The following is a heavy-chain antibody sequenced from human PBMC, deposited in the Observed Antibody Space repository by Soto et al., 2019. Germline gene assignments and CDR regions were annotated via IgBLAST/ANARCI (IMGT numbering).Heavy chain of an antibody. Sequence: GVSLKISCKGSGYSFTSYWIGWVRQMPGKGLGWMGIIFPSDSDTRYSPSFQGQVTISADKSISTAYLQWSSLKASDTAMYYCARHQYNSNLFDYWGQGTLVTVSS. J-gene: IGHJ4*02. CDR1: GYSFTSYW. CDR3: ARHQYNSNLFDY. CDR2: IFPSDSDT. V-gene: IGHV5-51*01. D-gene: IGHD4-4*01.